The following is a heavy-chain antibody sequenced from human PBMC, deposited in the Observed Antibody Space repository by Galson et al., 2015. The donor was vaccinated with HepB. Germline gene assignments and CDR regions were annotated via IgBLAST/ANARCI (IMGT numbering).Heavy chain of an antibody. Sequence: SLRLSCAASGFTFSSYSMNWVRQAPGKGLEWVSSISSSSSYIYYADSVKGRFTISRDNYKNTLYLQMNSLRAEDTAVYYCAKQMAGGAGFFDYWGQGTLVTVSS. CDR1: GFTFSSYS. V-gene: IGHV3-21*04. CDR3: AKQMAGGAGFFDY. J-gene: IGHJ4*02. D-gene: IGHD5-24*01. CDR2: ISSSSSYI.